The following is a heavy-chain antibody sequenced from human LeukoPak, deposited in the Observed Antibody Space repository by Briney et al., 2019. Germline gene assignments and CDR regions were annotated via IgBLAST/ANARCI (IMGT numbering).Heavy chain of an antibody. Sequence: PGGSLRLSCAASGFTFSSYAMSWVRQAPGKGLEWVSAISGSGGSTYYADSVKGRFTISRDNSKNTLFLQMNSLRAEDTAVYYCAKDTKRYPDYFDYWGQGTLVTVSS. D-gene: IGHD2-2*01. J-gene: IGHJ4*02. CDR3: AKDTKRYPDYFDY. CDR1: GFTFSSYA. V-gene: IGHV3-23*01. CDR2: ISGSGGST.